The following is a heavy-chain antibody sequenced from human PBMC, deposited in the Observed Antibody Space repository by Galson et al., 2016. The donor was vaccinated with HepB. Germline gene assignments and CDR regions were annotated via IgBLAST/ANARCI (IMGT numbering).Heavy chain of an antibody. CDR1: GGSISSSSYY. V-gene: IGHV4-39*01. D-gene: IGHD2-2*01. Sequence: ETLSLTCTVSGGSISSSSYYWGWIRQPPGKGLEWIGSIYYSGSTYYNPSLKSRVTISVEPSKNQFSLKRISVTAADTAVYYCARHESSSDNFDYWGQGTLVTGSS. CDR2: IYYSGST. J-gene: IGHJ4*02. CDR3: ARHESSSDNFDY.